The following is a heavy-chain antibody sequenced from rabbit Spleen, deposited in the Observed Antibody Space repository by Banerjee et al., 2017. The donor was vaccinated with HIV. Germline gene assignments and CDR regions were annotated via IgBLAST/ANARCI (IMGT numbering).Heavy chain of an antibody. CDR3: VREVAGKFGL. V-gene: IGHV1S40*01. J-gene: IGHJ4*01. CDR2: IYTYTSST. Sequence: QSLEESGGDLVKPGASLTLTCTASGFSFSDNYAMCWVRQAPGKGLEWIACIYTYTSSTYYASWAKGRFTISKTSSTTVTLQMTSLTAADTATYFCVREVAGKFGLWGPGTLVTVS. CDR1: GFSFSDNYA. D-gene: IGHD4-1*01.